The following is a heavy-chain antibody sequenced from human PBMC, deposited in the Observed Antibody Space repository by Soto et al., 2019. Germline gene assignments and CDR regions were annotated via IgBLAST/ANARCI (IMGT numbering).Heavy chain of an antibody. D-gene: IGHD6-6*01. CDR3: AREGSSRAFDY. Sequence: LSLTCTVSGGSISSGGYYWSWIRQHPGEGLEWIGYIYYSGSTYYNPSLKSRVTISVDTSKNQFSLKLSSVTAADTAVYYCAREGSSRAFDYWGQGTLVTAPQ. CDR2: IYYSGST. J-gene: IGHJ4*02. V-gene: IGHV4-31*03. CDR1: GGSISSGGYY.